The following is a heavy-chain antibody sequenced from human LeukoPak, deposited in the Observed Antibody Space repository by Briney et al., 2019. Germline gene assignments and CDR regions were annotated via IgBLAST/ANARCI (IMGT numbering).Heavy chain of an antibody. CDR1: GYRFTNYY. J-gene: IGHJ3*02. D-gene: IGHD2/OR15-2a*01. CDR3: ARLSMKVLRTDDGFDI. Sequence: ASATVCCTASGYRFTNYYIQWVRQAPGQGLEWRGALNPSDGTTTFAQNFQGRVTMTRDTSTSTVYMDLSSLRSEDTAIYYCARLSMKVLRTDDGFDIWGQGTRVTVSS. CDR2: LNPSDGTT. V-gene: IGHV1-46*01.